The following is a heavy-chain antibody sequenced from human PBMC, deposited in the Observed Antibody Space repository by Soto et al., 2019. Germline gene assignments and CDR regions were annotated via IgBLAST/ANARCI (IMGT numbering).Heavy chain of an antibody. V-gene: IGHV1-2*04. J-gene: IGHJ6*02. D-gene: IGHD2-21*02. CDR1: GYTFTGYY. CDR3: ASGMTAPYYYGKYI. CDR2: INPNSGGT. Sequence: ASVKVSCKASGYTFTGYYMHWVRQAPGQGLEWMGWINPNSGGTNYAQKFQGWVTMTRDTSISTAYMELSRLRSDDTAVYYCASGMTAPYYYGKYIWCPGTTVPVSS.